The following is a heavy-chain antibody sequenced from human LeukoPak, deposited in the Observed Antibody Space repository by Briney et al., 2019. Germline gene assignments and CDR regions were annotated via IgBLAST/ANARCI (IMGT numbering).Heavy chain of an antibody. J-gene: IGHJ4*02. D-gene: IGHD3-3*01. CDR1: GFTFSSYG. CDR2: IWYDGSNK. Sequence: PGGSLRLSCAASGFTFSSYGMHWVRQAPGKGLEWVAVIWYDGSNKYYADSVKGRFTISRDNSKNTLYLQMNSLRAEDTAVYYCARDPVLRFLEWLLSAPQWGYYFDYWGQGTLVTVSS. V-gene: IGHV3-33*01. CDR3: ARDPVLRFLEWLLSAPQWGYYFDY.